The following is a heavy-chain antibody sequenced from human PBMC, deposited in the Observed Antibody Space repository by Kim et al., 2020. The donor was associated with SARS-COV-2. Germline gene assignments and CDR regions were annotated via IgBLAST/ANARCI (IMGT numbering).Heavy chain of an antibody. CDR3: ARIGDY. D-gene: IGHD2-15*01. J-gene: IGHJ4*02. V-gene: IGHV5-51*01. Sequence: YPVDSDTRYSPSFQGQVTISADKSISTAYLQWSSLKASDTAMYYCARIGDYWGQGTLVTVSS. CDR2: YPVDSDT.